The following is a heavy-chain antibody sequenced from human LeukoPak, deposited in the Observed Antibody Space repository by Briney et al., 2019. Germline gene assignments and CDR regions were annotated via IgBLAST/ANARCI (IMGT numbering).Heavy chain of an antibody. D-gene: IGHD3-22*01. CDR1: GYTLTELS. V-gene: IGHV1-24*01. Sequence: GASVKVSCKVSGYTLTELSMHWVRQAPGKGLEWMGGFDPEDGETIYAQKFQGRVTMTEDTSTDTAYMELSSLRSEDTAVYYCATGLFGMIGTLPDAFGIWGQGTMVTVSS. CDR3: ATGLFGMIGTLPDAFGI. CDR2: FDPEDGET. J-gene: IGHJ3*02.